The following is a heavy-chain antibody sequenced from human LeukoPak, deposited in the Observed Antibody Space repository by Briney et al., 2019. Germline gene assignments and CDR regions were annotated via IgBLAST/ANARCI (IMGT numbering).Heavy chain of an antibody. V-gene: IGHV3-30*03. Sequence: QPGRSLRLSCAASGFTFSSYGMHWVRQAPGKGLEWVAVISYDGSNKYYADSVKGRFTISRDNSKNTLYLQMNSLRAEDTAVYYCARNLLPGTYYGMDVWGQGTTVTVSS. CDR3: ARNLLPGTYYGMDV. CDR1: GFTFSSYG. CDR2: ISYDGSNK. J-gene: IGHJ6*02. D-gene: IGHD1-14*01.